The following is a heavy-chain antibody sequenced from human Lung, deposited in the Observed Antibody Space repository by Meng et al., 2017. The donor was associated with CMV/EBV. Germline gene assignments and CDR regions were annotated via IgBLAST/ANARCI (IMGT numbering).Heavy chain of an antibody. CDR1: GYTFRSYG. J-gene: IGHJ4*02. D-gene: IGHD4-17*01. V-gene: IGHV1-18*01. Sequence: VQLVKSGAQVKKPGASVEVSCKASGYTFRSYGISWVRQAPGQGLEWMGWISAYHGNTNYAQKLQGRVTMTTDTSTSTAYMELRSLRSDDTAVYYCARDGGKYDYGDLFDYWSQGTLVTVSS. CDR2: ISAYHGNT. CDR3: ARDGGKYDYGDLFDY.